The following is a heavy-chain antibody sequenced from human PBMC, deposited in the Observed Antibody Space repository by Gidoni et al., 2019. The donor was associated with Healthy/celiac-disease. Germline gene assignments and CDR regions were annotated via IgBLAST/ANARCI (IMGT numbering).Heavy chain of an antibody. Sequence: VQRGESGGGLVQLGGSLRLSCAASGFTFSSYDMSWVRQAPGKGLGWVSAISGSGGSTYYADSVKVRFTISRDNSKSTLCLHMNSLRAEDTVVYDCAKSWSGSHWGQGTLVTVSS. CDR3: AKSWSGSH. V-gene: IGHV3-23*04. J-gene: IGHJ4*02. D-gene: IGHD3-3*01. CDR1: GFTFSSYD. CDR2: ISGSGGST.